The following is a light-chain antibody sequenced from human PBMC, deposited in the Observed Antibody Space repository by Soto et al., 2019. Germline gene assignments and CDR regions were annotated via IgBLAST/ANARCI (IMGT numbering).Light chain of an antibody. CDR1: SSDVDGYNY. Sequence: QSALTQPASVSGSPGQSITISCTGTSSDVDGYNYVSWYQHHPGKAPKLMIYDVTNRSSGVSNRFSGSKSGNTASLTISGLQAEDEADYYCTSYTTSSPYLVFGGGTKLTVL. J-gene: IGLJ3*02. V-gene: IGLV2-14*03. CDR3: TSYTTSSPYLV. CDR2: DVT.